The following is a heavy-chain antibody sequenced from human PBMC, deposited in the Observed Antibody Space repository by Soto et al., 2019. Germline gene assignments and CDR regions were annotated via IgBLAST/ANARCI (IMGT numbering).Heavy chain of an antibody. CDR3: ARDCAGYSSGWYQRGGFDY. CDR2: IWYDGSKK. V-gene: IGHV3-33*01. D-gene: IGHD6-19*01. J-gene: IGHJ4*02. Sequence: QVQLVESGGGVVQPGRSLRLSCAASGFTFSSYGMHWVRQAPGKGLEWVAVIWYDGSKKYYADSVKGRFTISRDNSKNPLYLQMNSRRAEDTAVYYCARDCAGYSSGWYQRGGFDYWGQGTLVTVSS. CDR1: GFTFSSYG.